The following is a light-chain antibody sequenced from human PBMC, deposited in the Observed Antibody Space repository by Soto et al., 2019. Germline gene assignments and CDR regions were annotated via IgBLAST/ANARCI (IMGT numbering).Light chain of an antibody. CDR2: SAS. J-gene: IGKJ1*01. Sequence: DIVLTQSPGTLSSSLGERATISCRASRTVHTNVAWYQHKPGKAPRLLIYSASTRATGIPDRFSGSGSGTDFTLTISRLEPEDFAVYYCHQYGSSPTFGQGTKVDIK. V-gene: IGKV3-20*01. CDR3: HQYGSSPT. CDR1: RTVHTN.